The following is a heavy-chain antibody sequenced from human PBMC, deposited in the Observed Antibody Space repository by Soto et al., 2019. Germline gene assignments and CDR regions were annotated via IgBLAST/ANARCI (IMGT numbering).Heavy chain of an antibody. V-gene: IGHV4-30-2*01. CDR1: GGSISSGGYS. D-gene: IGHD5-18*01. CDR2: IYHSGST. J-gene: IGHJ4*02. CDR3: AEGGGIQRYY. Sequence: QLQLQESGSGLVKPSQTLSLTCAVSGGSISSGGYSWSWIRQPPGKGLEWIGYIYHSGSTYYNPSLXGXVXIXLYRPKNQFSLKLSSVTAADTDVYYCAEGGGIQRYYWGQGTLVTVSS.